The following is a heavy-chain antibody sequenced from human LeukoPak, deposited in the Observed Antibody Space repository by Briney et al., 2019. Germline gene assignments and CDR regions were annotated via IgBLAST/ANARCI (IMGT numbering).Heavy chain of an antibody. CDR3: ASCRSYYVLDFDY. D-gene: IGHD1-26*01. CDR2: INPNSGGT. V-gene: IGHV1-2*02. CDR1: GYTFTGYY. J-gene: IGHJ4*02. Sequence: ASVKVSCKASGYTFTGYYMHWVRQAPGQGLEWMGWINPNSGGTNYAQKFQGRVTMTRDTSISTAYMELSRLRSDDTAVYYCASCRSYYVLDFDYWGQGTLVTVSS.